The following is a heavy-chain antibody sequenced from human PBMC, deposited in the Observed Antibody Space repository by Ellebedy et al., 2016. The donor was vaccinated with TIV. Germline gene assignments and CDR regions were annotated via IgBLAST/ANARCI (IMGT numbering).Heavy chain of an antibody. Sequence: PGGSLRLSCAASGFTFSSYWMSWVRQAPGKGLEWVANIKQDGSEKYYVDSVKGRFTISRDNAKNSLYLQMNSLRAEDTAVYYCARGKLERYFDWLLSAPRYYYYGMDVWGQGTTVTVSS. V-gene: IGHV3-7*01. CDR1: GFTFSSYW. CDR3: ARGKLERYFDWLLSAPRYYYYGMDV. D-gene: IGHD3-9*01. J-gene: IGHJ6*02. CDR2: IKQDGSEK.